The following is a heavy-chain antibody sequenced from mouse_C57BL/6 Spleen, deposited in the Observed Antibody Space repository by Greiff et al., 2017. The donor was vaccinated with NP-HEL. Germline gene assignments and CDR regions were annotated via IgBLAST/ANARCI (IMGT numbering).Heavy chain of an antibody. CDR1: GYTFTSYW. CDR2: IHPNSGST. J-gene: IGHJ4*01. Sequence: QVQLQQPGAELVKPGASVKLSCKASGYTFTSYWMHWVKQRPGQGLEWIGMIHPNSGSTNYNEKFKSKATLTVDKSSSTAYMQLSSLTSEDSAVYYCARRGDYDGSAMDDWGQGTSVTVSS. V-gene: IGHV1-64*01. D-gene: IGHD2-4*01. CDR3: ARRGDYDGSAMDD.